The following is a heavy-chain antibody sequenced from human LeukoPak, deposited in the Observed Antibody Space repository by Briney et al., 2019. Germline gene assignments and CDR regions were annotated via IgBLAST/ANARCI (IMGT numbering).Heavy chain of an antibody. CDR1: GGTFSSYA. J-gene: IGHJ4*02. CDR2: IIPILGIA. D-gene: IGHD3-3*01. CDR3: ARGRFLEWSLFDY. V-gene: IGHV1-69*04. Sequence: EASVKVSCKASGGTFSSYAISWVRQAPGQGLEWMGRIIPILGIANYAQKFQGRVTITADKSTSTAYMELSSLRSEDTAVYYCARGRFLEWSLFDYWGQGTLVTVSS.